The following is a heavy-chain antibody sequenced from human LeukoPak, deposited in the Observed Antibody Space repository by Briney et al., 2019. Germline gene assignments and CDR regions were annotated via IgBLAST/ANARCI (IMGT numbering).Heavy chain of an antibody. V-gene: IGHV1-69*05. CDR2: IIPIFGTA. CDR3: AAGGYCSGGSCYPFDP. Sequence: SVKVSCKASGGTFSSYAISWVRQAPGQGLEWMGRIIPIFGTANYAQKFQGRVTITTDESTSTAYMELSSLRSEDTAVYYCAAGGYCSGGSCYPFDPWGQGTLATVSS. J-gene: IGHJ5*02. CDR1: GGTFSSYA. D-gene: IGHD2-15*01.